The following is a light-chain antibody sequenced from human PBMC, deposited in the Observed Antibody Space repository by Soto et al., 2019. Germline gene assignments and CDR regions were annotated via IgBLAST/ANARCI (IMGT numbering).Light chain of an antibody. CDR1: QSVLYTLNKRNY. CDR2: WAY. CDR3: QQYYTAPTIT. V-gene: IGKV4-1*01. J-gene: IGKJ5*01. Sequence: DIVMTQSPDSLAMSLGERATINCKSSQSVLYTLNKRNYLSWYQQKPGQPPKLLIYWAYTRDSGVPDRFSGSGSGTEFTLPISSLQAEDAAVYYCQQYYTAPTITFGQGTRLEMK.